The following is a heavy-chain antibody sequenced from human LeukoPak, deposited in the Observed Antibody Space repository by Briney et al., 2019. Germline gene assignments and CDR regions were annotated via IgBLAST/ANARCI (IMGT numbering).Heavy chain of an antibody. D-gene: IGHD6-19*01. CDR2: ISGSGGST. CDR3: AKGSGSGWSPPVDY. J-gene: IGHJ4*02. Sequence: GGSLRLSCAASGFTFSSYAMSWVRPAPGKGLEWVSAISGSGGSTYYADSVKGRFTISRDNSKNTLYLQMNSLRAEDTAVYYCAKGSGSGWSPPVDYWGQGTLVTVSS. CDR1: GFTFSSYA. V-gene: IGHV3-23*01.